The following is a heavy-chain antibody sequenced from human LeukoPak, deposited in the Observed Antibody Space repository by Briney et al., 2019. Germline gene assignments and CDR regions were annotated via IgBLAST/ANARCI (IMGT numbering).Heavy chain of an antibody. D-gene: IGHD1-20*01. CDR1: GYSFTNYW. CDR3: ARPLTRTNGFDY. Sequence: GESLKISCKGSGYSFTNYWIGWVRQMPGKGLEWMGIIYPGDSDTRYNPSFQGQVTISADKSINTAYLQWNRLKASDNAIYYCARPLTRTNGFDYWGQGTLVTVPS. J-gene: IGHJ4*02. V-gene: IGHV5-51*01. CDR2: IYPGDSDT.